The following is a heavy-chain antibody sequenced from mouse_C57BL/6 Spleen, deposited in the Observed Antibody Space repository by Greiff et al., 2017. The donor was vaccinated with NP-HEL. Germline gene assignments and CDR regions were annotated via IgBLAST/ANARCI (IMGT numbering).Heavy chain of an antibody. Sequence: EVHLVESGGGLVKPGGSLKLSCAASGFTFSDYGMHWVRQAPEQGLEWVAYISSGSSTIYYADTVKGRFTISRDNAKNTLFLQMTSRRSEDTAMYYCARKLGPPFDYWGQGTTLTVSS. CDR1: GFTFSDYG. V-gene: IGHV5-17*01. J-gene: IGHJ2*01. CDR2: ISSGSSTI. CDR3: ARKLGPPFDY. D-gene: IGHD4-1*01.